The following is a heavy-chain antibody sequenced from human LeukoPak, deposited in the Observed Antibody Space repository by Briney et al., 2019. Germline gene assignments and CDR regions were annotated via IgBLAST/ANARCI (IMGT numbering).Heavy chain of an antibody. CDR1: GGSISSYY. V-gene: IGHV4-59*01. D-gene: IGHD2-2*02. CDR3: ARVASHCYTGCLDAFDI. J-gene: IGHJ3*02. CDR2: IYYSGST. Sequence: PSETLSLTCTVSGGSISSYYWSWIRQPPGKGLEWIGYIYYSGSTNYNPSLKSRVTISVDTSKNQFSLKLSSVTAADTAGYYCARVASHCYTGCLDAFDIWGQGTMVTASS.